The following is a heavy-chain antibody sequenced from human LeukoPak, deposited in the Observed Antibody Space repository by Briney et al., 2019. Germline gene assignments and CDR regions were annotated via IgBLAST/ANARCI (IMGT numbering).Heavy chain of an antibody. D-gene: IGHD6-19*01. CDR3: ARRGIAVAGSYFDY. Sequence: SVKVSCKASGGTFSSYAISWVRQAPGQGLEWMGGIIPIFGTANYAQEFQGRVTITTDESTSTAYMELSSLRSEDTAVYYCARRGIAVAGSYFDYWGQGTLVTVSS. J-gene: IGHJ4*02. CDR2: IIPIFGTA. CDR1: GGTFSSYA. V-gene: IGHV1-69*05.